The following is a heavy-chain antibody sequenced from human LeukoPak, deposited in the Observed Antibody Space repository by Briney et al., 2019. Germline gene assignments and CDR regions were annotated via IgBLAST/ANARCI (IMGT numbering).Heavy chain of an antibody. CDR2: ISGSGGST. D-gene: IGHD5-18*01. CDR1: GFTFSSYA. V-gene: IGHV3-23*01. CDR3: AKRILGGYSYGYWVYYFDY. Sequence: GGSLRLSCAASGFTFSSYAMSWVRQAPGKGLEWVSAISGSGGSTYYADSVKGRFTISRDNSKNTLYLQMNSLRAEDTAVYYCAKRILGGYSYGYWVYYFDYWGQGTLVTVSS. J-gene: IGHJ4*02.